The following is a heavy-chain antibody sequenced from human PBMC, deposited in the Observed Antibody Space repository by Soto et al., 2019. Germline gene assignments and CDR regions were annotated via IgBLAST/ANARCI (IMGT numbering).Heavy chain of an antibody. J-gene: IGHJ6*02. D-gene: IGHD6-19*01. CDR1: GFSFLSDG. Sequence: PGGSLRLSCAASGFSFLSDGIHWVRQAPGKGLEWVALISNDGSNEYYADSVKGRFAISRDNSKNTLYLQMNSLRAEDTAVYYCARDIAVTAPAYYYYGMDVWGQGTTVT. CDR2: ISNDGSNE. CDR3: ARDIAVTAPAYYYYGMDV. V-gene: IGHV3-30*03.